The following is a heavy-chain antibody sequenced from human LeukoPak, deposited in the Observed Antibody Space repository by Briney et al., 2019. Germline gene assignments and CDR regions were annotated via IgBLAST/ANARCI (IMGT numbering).Heavy chain of an antibody. V-gene: IGHV4-34*01. CDR2: INHSGST. J-gene: IGHJ4*02. Sequence: PSETLSLTCTVYGGTFSGYYWSWIRQPPGKGLEWIGEINHSGSTNYNPSLKSRVTISVATSKNQFSLKLSSVTAADTAVYYCAREVGSGGEAYWGQGTLVTVSS. CDR1: GGTFSGYY. CDR3: AREVGSGGEAY. D-gene: IGHD1-26*01.